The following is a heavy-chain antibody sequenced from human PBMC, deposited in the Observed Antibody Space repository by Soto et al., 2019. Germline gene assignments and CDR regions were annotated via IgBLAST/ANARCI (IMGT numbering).Heavy chain of an antibody. D-gene: IGHD2-15*01. J-gene: IGHJ5*02. CDR3: ARRDCSGGSCYANWFDP. CDR2: IYYSGST. Sequence: PSETLSLTCTVSGGSISSSSYYWGWIRQPPGKGLEWIGSIYYSGSTYYNPSLKSRVTISVDTSKNQFSLKLSSVTAADTAVYYCARRDCSGGSCYANWFDPWGQGTLVTVSS. V-gene: IGHV4-39*01. CDR1: GGSISSSSYY.